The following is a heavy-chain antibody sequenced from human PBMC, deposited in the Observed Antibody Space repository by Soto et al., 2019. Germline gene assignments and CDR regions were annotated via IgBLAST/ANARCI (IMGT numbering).Heavy chain of an antibody. CDR3: ARSIVVVTALDY. CDR1: GYTSNNYA. Sequence: EASVKVSCKASGYTSNNYAMHWVRQAPGQGLEWMGCINAGNGNTKYSQKFQGRVTITRDTSASTAYMELSSLRSEDTAVYYCARSIVVVTALDYWGQGTLVTVSS. D-gene: IGHD2-21*02. J-gene: IGHJ4*02. CDR2: INAGNGNT. V-gene: IGHV1-3*01.